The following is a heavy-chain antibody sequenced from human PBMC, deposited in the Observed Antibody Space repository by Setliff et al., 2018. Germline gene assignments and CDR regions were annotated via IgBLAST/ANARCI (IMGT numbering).Heavy chain of an antibody. J-gene: IGHJ4*02. Sequence: SETLSLTCTVSGASINSGSYYWNWIRQPAGKGLEWIGHIYTSGGTNYNTSLSSRVTISLDTSKSQFSLKLSFVTAADTAVYFCARYDFWTGYYSGEGGNFDSWGQGTLVTVSS. D-gene: IGHD3-3*01. CDR2: IYTSGGT. CDR3: ARYDFWTGYYSGEGGNFDS. V-gene: IGHV4-61*09. CDR1: GASINSGSYY.